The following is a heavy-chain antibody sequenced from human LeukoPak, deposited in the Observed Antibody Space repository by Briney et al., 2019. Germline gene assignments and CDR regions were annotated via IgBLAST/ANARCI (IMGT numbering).Heavy chain of an antibody. V-gene: IGHV3-66*01. CDR2: IYSGGST. Sequence: ETLSLTCTVSGGSISSYYWSWVRQAPGKGLEWVSVIYSGGSTYYADSVKGRFTISRDNSKNTLYLQMNSLRAEDTAVYYCARDLGHWGQGTLVTVSS. J-gene: IGHJ4*02. CDR3: ARDLGH. CDR1: GGSISSYY.